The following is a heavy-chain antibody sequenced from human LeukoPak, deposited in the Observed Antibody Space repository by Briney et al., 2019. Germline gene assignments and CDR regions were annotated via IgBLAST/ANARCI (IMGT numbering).Heavy chain of an antibody. CDR3: ARVPGRYYDSSGYYGQNDAFDI. V-gene: IGHV4-34*01. Sequence: PSETLSLTCAVYGGSFSGYYWSWIRQPPGKGLEWIGEINHSGSTNYNPSLKSRVTISVDTSKNQFSLKLSSVTAADTAVYYCARVPGRYYDSSGYYGQNDAFDIWGQGTMVTVSS. CDR1: GGSFSGYY. J-gene: IGHJ3*02. CDR2: INHSGST. D-gene: IGHD3-22*01.